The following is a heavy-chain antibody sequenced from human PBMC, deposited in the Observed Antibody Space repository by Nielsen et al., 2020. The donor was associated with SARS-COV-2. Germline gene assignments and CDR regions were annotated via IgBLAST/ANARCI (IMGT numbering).Heavy chain of an antibody. CDR3: AKQYGSGSYWANWFDP. CDR1: GFTFSSYS. D-gene: IGHD3-10*01. J-gene: IGHJ5*02. Sequence: GESLKISCAASGFTFSSYSMKWVHQAPGKGLEWVSSISSSSSYIYYADSVKGRFTISRDNAKNSLYLQMNSLRAEDTAVYYCAKQYGSGSYWANWFDPWGQGTLVTVSS. V-gene: IGHV3-21*01. CDR2: ISSSSSYI.